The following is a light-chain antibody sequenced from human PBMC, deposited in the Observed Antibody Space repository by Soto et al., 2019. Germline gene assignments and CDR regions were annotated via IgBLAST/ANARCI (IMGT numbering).Light chain of an antibody. Sequence: IVLTQSPVTLSLSPGERATLSCRASQSVSSNYLAWYQQKPGQAPRLLIYGASSRATGIPDRFSGSGSGTDFTLTVSRLEPEDFAVYYCQQYSSSPLTCGGGTKVEIQ. CDR2: GAS. CDR1: QSVSSNY. CDR3: QQYSSSPLT. J-gene: IGKJ4*01. V-gene: IGKV3-20*01.